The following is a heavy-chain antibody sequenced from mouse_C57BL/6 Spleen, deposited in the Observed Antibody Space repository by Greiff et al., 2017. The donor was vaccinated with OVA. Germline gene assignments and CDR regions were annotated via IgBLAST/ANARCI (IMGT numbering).Heavy chain of an antibody. CDR3: ARAVVRDYYAMDY. V-gene: IGHV1-64*01. D-gene: IGHD1-1*01. CDR1: GYTFTSYW. CDR2: IHPNSGST. Sequence: VQLQQPEAELVKPGASVKLSCKASGYTFTSYWMHWVKQRPGQGLEWIGMIHPNSGSTNYNEKFKSKATLTVDKSSSTAYMQLSSLTSEDSAVYYCARAVVRDYYAMDYWGQGTSVTVSS. J-gene: IGHJ4*01.